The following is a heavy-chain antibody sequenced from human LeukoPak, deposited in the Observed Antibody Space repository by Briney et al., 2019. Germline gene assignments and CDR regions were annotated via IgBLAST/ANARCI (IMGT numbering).Heavy chain of an antibody. Sequence: KPSETLSLTCTVSGGSISSSSYYWGWIRQPPGKGLEWIGEINHSGSTNYNPSLKSRVTISVDTSKNRFSLKLSSVTAADTAVYYCARLSHSRITYYYGSGTDRRVFWFDPWGQGTLVTVSS. D-gene: IGHD3-10*01. CDR3: ARLSHSRITYYYGSGTDRRVFWFDP. CDR2: INHSGST. V-gene: IGHV4-39*07. CDR1: GGSISSSSYY. J-gene: IGHJ5*02.